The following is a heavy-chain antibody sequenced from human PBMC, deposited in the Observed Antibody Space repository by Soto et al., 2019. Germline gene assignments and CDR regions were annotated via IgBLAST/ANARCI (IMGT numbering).Heavy chain of an antibody. CDR3: ARGQRFSDWFDP. J-gene: IGHJ5*02. V-gene: IGHV4-4*07. CDR1: GGTISGYY. D-gene: IGHD3-3*01. CDR2: IYSSGNT. Sequence: SETLSLTCSVSGGTISGYYWTWIRQPAGKGLEWIGRIYSSGNTKYNPSLQSRVTMSLDTSNNQFSLRLTSVAAADTAVYYCARGQRFSDWFDPWGQGTLVTVSS.